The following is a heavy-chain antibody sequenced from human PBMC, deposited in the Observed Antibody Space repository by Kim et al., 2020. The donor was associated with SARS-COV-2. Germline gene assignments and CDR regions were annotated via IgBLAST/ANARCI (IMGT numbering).Heavy chain of an antibody. CDR3: TRVPGTTSAFWGAVD. CDR2: IRSKTNSYAT. D-gene: IGHD1-1*01. J-gene: IGHJ3*02. Sequence: GGSLRLSCAASDFTFSDSAMHWVRQASGKGLEWVGRIRSKTNSYATAYAASVKGRFTISSADSNKTPYLQRNSLKTEDTAEYSCTRVPGTTSAFWGAVD. CDR1: DFTFSDSA. V-gene: IGHV3-73*01.